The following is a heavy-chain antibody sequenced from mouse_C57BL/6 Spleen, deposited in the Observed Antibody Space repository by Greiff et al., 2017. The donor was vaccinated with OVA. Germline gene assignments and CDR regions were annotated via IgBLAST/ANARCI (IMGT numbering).Heavy chain of an antibody. Sequence: VQLQQPGAELVMPGASVKLSCKASGYTFTSYWMHWVKQRPGQGLEWIGEIDPSDSYTNYNQKFKGKSTLTVDKSSSTAYMQLSSLTSEDSAVYYCARLIDVRAMDYWGQGTSVTVSS. CDR2: IDPSDSYT. CDR3: ARLIDVRAMDY. J-gene: IGHJ4*01. CDR1: GYTFTSYW. V-gene: IGHV1-69*01. D-gene: IGHD2-3*01.